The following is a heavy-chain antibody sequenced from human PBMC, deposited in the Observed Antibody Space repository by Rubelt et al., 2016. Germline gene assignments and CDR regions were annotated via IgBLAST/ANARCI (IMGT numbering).Heavy chain of an antibody. Sequence: EVQLLDSGGGLVQPGGSLRLSCAASGFSFSSFWMHWVRQAPGKGLVWVSRISSDGTSTNYADSVKGRFTISRDNSKNTLYLQMSSLRAEDTAVYFCVKEEYCPSCAFDIWGQGTTVTVSS. CDR2: ISSDGTST. D-gene: IGHD2-21*02. CDR3: VKEEYCPSCAFDI. CDR1: GFSFSSFW. J-gene: IGHJ3*02. V-gene: IGHV3-74*01.